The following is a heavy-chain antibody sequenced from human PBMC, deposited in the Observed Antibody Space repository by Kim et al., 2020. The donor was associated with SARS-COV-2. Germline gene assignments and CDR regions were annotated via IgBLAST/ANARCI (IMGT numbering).Heavy chain of an antibody. V-gene: IGHV1-69*04. D-gene: IGHD1-1*01. J-gene: IGHJ4*02. Sequence: QKFQGRVPITADKSTHKAYMGLSSLRSEDTAVYYCARVREMATTTGGFDYWGQGTLVTVSS. CDR3: ARVREMATTTGGFDY.